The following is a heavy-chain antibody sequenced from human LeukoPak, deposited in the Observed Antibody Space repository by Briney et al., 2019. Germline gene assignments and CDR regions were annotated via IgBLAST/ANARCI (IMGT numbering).Heavy chain of an antibody. J-gene: IGHJ4*02. D-gene: IGHD3-22*01. Sequence: GGSLRLSCAASGFTFSRHPMNWVRQAPGKGLEWVSYISPGTIYYADSVKGRFTISRDNAKNSLYLQMNSLRAEDTAVYYCARGGVYDSSGYSDYWGQGTLVTVSS. CDR1: GFTFSRHP. CDR2: ISPGTI. CDR3: ARGGVYDSSGYSDY. V-gene: IGHV3-48*01.